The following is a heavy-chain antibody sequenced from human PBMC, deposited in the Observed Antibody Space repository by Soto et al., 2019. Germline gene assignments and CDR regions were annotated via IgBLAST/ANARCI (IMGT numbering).Heavy chain of an antibody. Sequence: GGSLRLFCAASGFTFSNAWMNWVRQAPGKGLEWVGRIKSKTDGGTTDYAAPVKGRFTISRDDSKNTLYLQMNSLKTEDTAVYYCTTEGIAAAGDPDAKYYFDYWGQGTLVTVSS. J-gene: IGHJ4*02. D-gene: IGHD6-13*01. V-gene: IGHV3-15*07. CDR3: TTEGIAAAGDPDAKYYFDY. CDR1: GFTFSNAW. CDR2: IKSKTDGGTT.